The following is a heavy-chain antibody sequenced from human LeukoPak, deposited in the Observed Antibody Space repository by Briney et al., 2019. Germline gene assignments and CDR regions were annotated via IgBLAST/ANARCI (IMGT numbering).Heavy chain of an antibody. CDR1: GFTFSSYW. V-gene: IGHV3-7*04. CDR3: ARMRGGYMGRYYFDY. CDR2: IKEDGSDK. Sequence: SGGSLRLSCAASGFTFSSYWMSWVRQAPGKGLEWVANIKEDGSDKKYVDSVKGRFTTSRDNAKNSLYLQMNSLRAEDTAVYYCARMRGGYMGRYYFDYWGQGTLVTVSS. J-gene: IGHJ4*02. D-gene: IGHD5-24*01.